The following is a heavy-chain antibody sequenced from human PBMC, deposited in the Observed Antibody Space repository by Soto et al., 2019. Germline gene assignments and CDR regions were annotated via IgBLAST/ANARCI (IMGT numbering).Heavy chain of an antibody. J-gene: IGHJ4*02. CDR1: GYTFTSYY. CDR3: ARTKGIVRYFDWLLLYY. Sequence: ASVKVSCKASGYTFTSYYMHWVRQAPGQGLEWMGIINPSGGSTSYAQKFQGRVTMTRDTSTSTVYMELSSLRSEDTAVYYCARTKGIVRYFDWLLLYYWGQGTLVTVSS. CDR2: INPSGGST. V-gene: IGHV1-46*01. D-gene: IGHD3-9*01.